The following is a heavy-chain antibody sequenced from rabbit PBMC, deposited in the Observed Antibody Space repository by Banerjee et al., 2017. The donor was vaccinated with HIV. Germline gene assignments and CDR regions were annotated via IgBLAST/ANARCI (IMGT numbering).Heavy chain of an antibody. J-gene: IGHJ4*01. D-gene: IGHD4-2*01. V-gene: IGHV1S40*01. Sequence: ASWAKGRFTISKTSSTTVTLQMTSLTAADTATYFCARDPVGSTLWGPGTLVTVS. CDR3: ARDPVGSTL.